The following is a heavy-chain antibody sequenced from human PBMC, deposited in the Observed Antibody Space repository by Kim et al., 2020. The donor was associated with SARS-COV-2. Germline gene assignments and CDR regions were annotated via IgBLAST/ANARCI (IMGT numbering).Heavy chain of an antibody. CDR3: ARAQQLVRAFDY. Sequence: ATEVRGVAHMTRDKHTSTVYMELSSLRSEDTAVYYCARAQQLVRAFDYWGQGTLVTVSS. J-gene: IGHJ4*02. D-gene: IGHD6-13*01. V-gene: IGHV1-46*01.